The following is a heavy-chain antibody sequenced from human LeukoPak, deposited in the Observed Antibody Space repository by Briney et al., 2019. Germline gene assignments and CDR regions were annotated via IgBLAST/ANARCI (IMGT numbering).Heavy chain of an antibody. Sequence: PSETLSLTCTVSGYSISSGYYWGWIRQPPGKGLEWIGSIYHSGSTYYNPSLKSRVTISVDTSKNQFSLKLSSVTAADTAVYYCASGYSSSWYVNYYYYYMDVWGKGTTVTVSS. J-gene: IGHJ6*03. CDR3: ASGYSSSWYVNYYYYYMDV. CDR1: GYSISSGYY. V-gene: IGHV4-38-2*02. CDR2: IYHSGST. D-gene: IGHD6-13*01.